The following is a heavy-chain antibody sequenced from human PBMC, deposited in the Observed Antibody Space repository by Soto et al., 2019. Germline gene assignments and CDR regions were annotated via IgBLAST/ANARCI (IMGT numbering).Heavy chain of an antibody. Sequence: ASVKVSCKASGYTFTVYYMHWVRQAPGQGLERMGWINPKSGGTMYPQKFQGRVTMTWDTSISTAYMALTRLRSDDTAVYYCARDLAKGGGSAGFDYWGQGTQLTVSS. J-gene: IGHJ4*02. CDR3: ARDLAKGGGSAGFDY. D-gene: IGHD1-26*01. CDR2: INPKSGGT. V-gene: IGHV1-2*02. CDR1: GYTFTVYY.